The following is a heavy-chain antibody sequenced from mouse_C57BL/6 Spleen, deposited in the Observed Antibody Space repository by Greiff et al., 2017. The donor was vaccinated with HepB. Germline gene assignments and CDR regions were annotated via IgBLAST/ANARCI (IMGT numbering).Heavy chain of an antibody. J-gene: IGHJ3*01. Sequence: ESGPGLVKPSQSLSLTCSVSGYSITSGYYWNWIRQLPGNKLEWMGYISYDGSNNYNPSLKNRIPITRDTSKNQFFLKFNSVTAEDTATYYCANNPAYWGQGTLVTVSA. CDR3: ANNPAY. CDR1: GYSITSGYY. V-gene: IGHV3-6*01. CDR2: ISYDGSN.